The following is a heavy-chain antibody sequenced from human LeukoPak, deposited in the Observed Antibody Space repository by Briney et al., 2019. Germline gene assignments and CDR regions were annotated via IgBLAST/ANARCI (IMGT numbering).Heavy chain of an antibody. CDR3: TTTYIVASTRKFGDY. Sequence: GGSLRLSCAASGFIFSNAWMNWVRQAPGKGLEWVGRIKSKTEGGTTDYAAPVKGRFTISRDDSQKTVDLQISSLTAEDTAMYFCTTTYIVASTRKFGDYWGQGTLVVVSS. V-gene: IGHV3-15*01. CDR1: GFIFSNAW. CDR2: IKSKTEGGTT. D-gene: IGHD5-12*01. J-gene: IGHJ4*02.